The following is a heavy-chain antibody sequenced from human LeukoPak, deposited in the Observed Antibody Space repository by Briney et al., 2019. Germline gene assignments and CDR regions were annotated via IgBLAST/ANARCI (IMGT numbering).Heavy chain of an antibody. CDR2: SESGAST. CDR1: GFTVSSNY. D-gene: IGHD4/OR15-4a*01. Sequence: GGSLRLSCAASGFTVSSNYMSWVRQAPGKGLEWVAAISESGASTYYAASVKGRLTVSRDNSENTLYLQMHGLRAGDTAVYYCARRAGAYSHPYDYWGQGTLVTVSS. J-gene: IGHJ4*02. V-gene: IGHV3-53*01. CDR3: ARRAGAYSHPYDY.